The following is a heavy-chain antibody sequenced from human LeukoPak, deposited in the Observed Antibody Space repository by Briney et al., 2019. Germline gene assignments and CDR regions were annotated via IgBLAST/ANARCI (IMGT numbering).Heavy chain of an antibody. CDR1: GFTFSDYY. CDR3: ARLQGDDYGDDVKFPRFDY. V-gene: IGHV3-33*08. J-gene: IGHJ4*01. CDR2: IGYDGSNK. D-gene: IGHD4-17*01. Sequence: GGSLRLSCAASGFTFSDYYMSWIRQAPGKGLEWVAGIGYDGSNKFYADSVKGRFTISRDNSKSTVDLTMNSLRAEDTALYYCARLQGDDYGDDVKFPRFDYCGHGALVSVSS.